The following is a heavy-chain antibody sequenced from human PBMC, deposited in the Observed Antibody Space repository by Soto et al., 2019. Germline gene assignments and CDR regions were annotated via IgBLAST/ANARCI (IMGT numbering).Heavy chain of an antibody. CDR1: GYTFTTYG. CDR2: ISAYNGNT. V-gene: IGHV1-18*01. CDR3: APAPPSDSSGYYPDS. J-gene: IGHJ4*02. Sequence: QVQLVQSGAEVKKPGASVKVSCKASGYTFTTYGITWVRQAPGQGLEWMGWISAYNGNTNYAKKLQDRVTLTTDTSTSTAYMELRSLRSDDTAVYYCAPAPPSDSSGYYPDSWCQGTLVTVSS. D-gene: IGHD3-22*01.